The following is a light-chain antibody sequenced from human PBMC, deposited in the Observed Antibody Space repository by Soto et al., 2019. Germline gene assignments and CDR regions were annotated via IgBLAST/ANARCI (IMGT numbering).Light chain of an antibody. CDR2: XXS. CDR3: QQYYSYPWT. CDR1: QNINNY. J-gene: IGKJ1*01. V-gene: IGKV1-16*01. Sequence: DIQMTQSPSSLSASVGDRVTITCQASQNINNYLNWYQQKQGXAXKXXIXXXSTLQSGVPSRFSGSGSGTDFTLTISCLQSEDFATYYCQQYYSYPWTFGQGTKVDI.